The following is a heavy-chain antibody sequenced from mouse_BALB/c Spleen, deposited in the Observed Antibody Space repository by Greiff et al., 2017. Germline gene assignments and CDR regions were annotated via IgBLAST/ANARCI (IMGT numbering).Heavy chain of an antibody. CDR1: GYAFTNYL. CDR2: INPGSGGT. J-gene: IGHJ2*01. CDR3: ARDTTATLDY. D-gene: IGHD1-2*01. Sequence: QVQLQQSGAELVRPGTSVKVSCKASGYAFTNYLIEWVKQRPGQGLEWIGVINPGSGGTNYNEKFKGKATLTADKSSSTAYMQLSSLTSDDSAVYFCARDTTATLDYWGQGTTLTVSS. V-gene: IGHV1-54*01.